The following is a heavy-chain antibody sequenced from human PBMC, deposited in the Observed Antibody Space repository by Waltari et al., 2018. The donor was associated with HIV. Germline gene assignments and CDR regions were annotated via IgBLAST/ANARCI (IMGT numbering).Heavy chain of an antibody. V-gene: IGHV4-38-2*01. CDR2: IQHSGGT. CDR1: GYSISSGYY. Sequence: QVQLQESGPGLVKPSETLSLTCAVSGYSISSGYYWGWIRQPPGKGLEWIGSIQHSGGTYCNPSLKSRVTISVDTAKNQFSLKLSAVTAADTAVYYCARVYGYSGSYPGAPDDYWGQGTLVTVSS. D-gene: IGHD1-26*01. J-gene: IGHJ4*02. CDR3: ARVYGYSGSYPGAPDDY.